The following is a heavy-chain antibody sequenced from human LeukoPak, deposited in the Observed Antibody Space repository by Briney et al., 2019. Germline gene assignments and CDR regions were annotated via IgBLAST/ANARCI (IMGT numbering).Heavy chain of an antibody. CDR2: IYYSGSN. V-gene: IGHV4-31*03. D-gene: IGHD2-15*01. CDR3: AIGGYCSGGSCYLTWFDP. Sequence: SQTLSLTCTVSGCSISSGCYYWSWIRQHPGKGLEGMGYIYYSGSNYYNPSLKSRLTISVDTSKNHFSLKLSSVTAADTAVYYCAIGGYCSGGSCYLTWFDPWGQGTLVTVSS. J-gene: IGHJ5*02. CDR1: GCSISSGCYY.